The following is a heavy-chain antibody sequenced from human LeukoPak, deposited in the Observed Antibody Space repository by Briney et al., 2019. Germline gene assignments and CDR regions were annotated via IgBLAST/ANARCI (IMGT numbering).Heavy chain of an antibody. CDR1: GGSFSGYY. CDR3: ARRDVAARQGYYYYMDV. D-gene: IGHD6-6*01. CDR2: INHSGST. V-gene: IGHV4-34*01. Sequence: SETLSLTCAVYGGSFSGYYWSWIRQPPGKGLEWIGEINHSGSTNYNPSLKSRVTISVDTSKNQFSLKLSSVTAADTAVYYCARRDVAARQGYYYYMDVWGKGTTVTVSS. J-gene: IGHJ6*03.